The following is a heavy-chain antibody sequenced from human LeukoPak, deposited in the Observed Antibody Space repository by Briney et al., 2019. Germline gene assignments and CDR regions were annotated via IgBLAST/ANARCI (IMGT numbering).Heavy chain of an antibody. CDR3: ARCSSWYLEYFQL. Sequence: GGSLRLSCAASGFTFSSYSMNWVRQALGKGLEWVSYISSSSSTIYYADSVKGRFTISRDSAKKSLYLQMNSLTVEDTAVYYCARCSSWYLEYFQLWGQGTLVTVSS. J-gene: IGHJ1*01. V-gene: IGHV3-48*01. CDR1: GFTFSSYS. CDR2: ISSSSSTI. D-gene: IGHD6-13*01.